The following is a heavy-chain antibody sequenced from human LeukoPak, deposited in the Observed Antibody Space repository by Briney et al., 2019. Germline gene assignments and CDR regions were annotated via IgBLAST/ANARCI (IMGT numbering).Heavy chain of an antibody. CDR1: GGSISGYY. V-gene: IGHV4-4*07. J-gene: IGHJ4*02. CDR2: IYTTGTT. Sequence: PSETLSLTCTVSGGSISGYYWSWIRQPAGKGLEWIGRIYTTGTTHDNPSLKSRVTMSVDTSKNQFSLKLTSVTAADTAVYYCARYLSVYYFHYWGQGALVTVSS. CDR3: ARYLSVYYFHY. D-gene: IGHD2/OR15-2a*01.